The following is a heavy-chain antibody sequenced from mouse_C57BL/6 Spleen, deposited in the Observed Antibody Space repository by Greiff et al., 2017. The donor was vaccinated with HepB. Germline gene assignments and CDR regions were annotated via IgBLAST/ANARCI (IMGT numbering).Heavy chain of an antibody. D-gene: IGHD1-1*01. Sequence: EVQLQQSGPELVKPGASVKISCKASGYTFTDYYMNWVKQSHGKSLEWIGDINPNNGGTSYNQKFKGKATLTVDKSSRTAYMVLRSLTSEDSAVYYCARCITTVVATGDYYAMDYWGQGTSVTVSS. CDR2: INPNNGGT. CDR1: GYTFTDYY. J-gene: IGHJ4*01. V-gene: IGHV1-26*01. CDR3: ARCITTVVATGDYYAMDY.